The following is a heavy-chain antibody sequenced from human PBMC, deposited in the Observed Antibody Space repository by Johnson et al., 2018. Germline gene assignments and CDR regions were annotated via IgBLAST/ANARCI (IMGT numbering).Heavy chain of an antibody. CDR1: GFPFNAYG. D-gene: IGHD4-17*01. Sequence: QVQLVESGGGVVQPGRSLRLSCAASGFPFNAYGMHWVRQAPGKGLEWVAVISYDGTNKYYVDSVKGRFTISRDNSKNTLYLQMNSLRAEDTAVYYCAKAATTIVRDAEYFQRWGQGALVTVSA. V-gene: IGHV3-30*18. CDR2: ISYDGTNK. CDR3: AKAATTIVRDAEYFQR. J-gene: IGHJ1*01.